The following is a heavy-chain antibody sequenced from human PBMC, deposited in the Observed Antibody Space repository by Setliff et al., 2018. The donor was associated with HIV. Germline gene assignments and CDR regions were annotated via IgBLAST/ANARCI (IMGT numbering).Heavy chain of an antibody. CDR3: AKCNNPGYSSSWYNYYGMDV. CDR2: ISSSSSYI. CDR1: GFTFSSYS. D-gene: IGHD6-13*01. Sequence: GGSLRLSCAASGFTFSSYSMNWVRQAPGKGLEWVSSISSSSSYIYYADSVKGRFTISRDNAKNSLYLQMDSLRAEDTAVYYCAKCNNPGYSSSWYNYYGMDVWGQGTTVTVSS. V-gene: IGHV3-21*04. J-gene: IGHJ6*02.